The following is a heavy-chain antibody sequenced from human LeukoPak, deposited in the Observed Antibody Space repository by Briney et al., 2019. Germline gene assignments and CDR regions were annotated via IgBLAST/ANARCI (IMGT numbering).Heavy chain of an antibody. CDR1: GFNFNSYA. V-gene: IGHV3-30-3*02. D-gene: IGHD6-13*01. Sequence: GGSLRLSCAASGFNFNSYAVHWVRQAPGKGLEWVAVISYDGSINFYAASVKGRFTISRDNSKNTLYLQMNSLRAEDTALYYCAKRCRGAAGSCLDYWGQGTLVTVSS. CDR3: AKRCRGAAGSCLDY. CDR2: ISYDGSIN. J-gene: IGHJ4*02.